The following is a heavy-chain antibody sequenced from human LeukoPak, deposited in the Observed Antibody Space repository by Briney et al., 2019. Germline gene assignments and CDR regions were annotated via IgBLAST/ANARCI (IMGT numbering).Heavy chain of an antibody. CDR1: GFTFSTYS. D-gene: IGHD2-2*01. V-gene: IGHV3-21*01. Sequence: GRSLRLSCAASGFTFSTYSMSWVRQAPGKGLEWVSSISSSSNYIYYADSVKGRFTISRDNTKNSLYLQMNSLRAEDTAVYYCARDPGYCSSTSCYVDYWGQGTLVTVSS. CDR2: ISSSSNYI. CDR3: ARDPGYCSSTSCYVDY. J-gene: IGHJ4*02.